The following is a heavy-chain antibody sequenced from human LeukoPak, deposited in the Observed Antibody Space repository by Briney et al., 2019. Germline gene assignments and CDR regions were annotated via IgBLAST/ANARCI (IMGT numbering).Heavy chain of an antibody. J-gene: IGHJ4*02. CDR2: ISGSGGST. CDR3: AKQSTYYYDSSGSFDDDY. D-gene: IGHD3-22*01. CDR1: GFTFSSYA. Sequence: AGGSLRLSCAASGFTFSSYAMSWVRQAPGKGLEWVSAISGSGGSTYYADSAKGRFTISRDNSKNTLYLQMNSLRAEDTAVYYCAKQSTYYYDSSGSFDDDYWGQGTLVTVSS. V-gene: IGHV3-23*01.